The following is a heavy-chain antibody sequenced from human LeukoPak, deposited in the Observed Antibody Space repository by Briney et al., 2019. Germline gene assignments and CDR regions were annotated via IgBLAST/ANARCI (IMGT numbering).Heavy chain of an antibody. CDR3: ARSSSGLFDY. Sequence: SETLSLTCTVSGYSISSGYYWGWIRQPPVKGLEWIGSIYHSGSTYYNPSLKSRVTISVDTSKNQFSLKLSSVTAADTAVYYCARSSSGLFDYWGQGTLVTVSS. CDR1: GYSISSGYY. V-gene: IGHV4-38-2*02. CDR2: IYHSGST. D-gene: IGHD6-19*01. J-gene: IGHJ4*02.